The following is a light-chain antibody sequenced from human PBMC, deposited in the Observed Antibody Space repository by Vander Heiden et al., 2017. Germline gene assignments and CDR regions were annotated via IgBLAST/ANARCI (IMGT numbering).Light chain of an antibody. CDR2: SNN. Sequence: QSLPTQPPSASGTPGQTVTISCSGSSYNFGSHTVNRSHQLQATAPKLLIYSNNQRPSVVPDRFSGSKSGTSASLAISGLQSEDEADYYCAAWDDSLNGPVFGGGTKLTVL. J-gene: IGLJ3*02. CDR3: AAWDDSLNGPV. V-gene: IGLV1-44*01. CDR1: SYNFGSHT.